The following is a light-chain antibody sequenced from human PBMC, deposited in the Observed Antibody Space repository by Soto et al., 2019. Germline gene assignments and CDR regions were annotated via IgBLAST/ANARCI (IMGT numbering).Light chain of an antibody. Sequence: QSVLTQPPSASGTPGQRVTISCSTSSSNVGGNTVNWYQQVPGAAPKLLIYSYDQRPSAVPARFFGSKSGTSASLAISGRHPEDEDDYYCAAWDASLGGYVFGAGTKLTVL. CDR1: SSNVGGNT. J-gene: IGLJ1*01. CDR2: SYD. CDR3: AAWDASLGGYV. V-gene: IGLV1-44*01.